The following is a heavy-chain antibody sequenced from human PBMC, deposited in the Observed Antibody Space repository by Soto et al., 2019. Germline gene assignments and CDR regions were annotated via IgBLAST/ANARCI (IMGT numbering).Heavy chain of an antibody. CDR2: IRSKANSYAT. Sequence: GGSLRLSCAASGFTFSGSAMHWVRQASGKGLEWVGRIRSKANSYATAYAASVKGRFTISRDDSKNTAYLQMNSLKTEDTAVYYCTRWGYCSSTSCYTNDYWGQGTLVTVSS. CDR3: TRWGYCSSTSCYTNDY. CDR1: GFTFSGSA. D-gene: IGHD2-2*02. V-gene: IGHV3-73*01. J-gene: IGHJ4*02.